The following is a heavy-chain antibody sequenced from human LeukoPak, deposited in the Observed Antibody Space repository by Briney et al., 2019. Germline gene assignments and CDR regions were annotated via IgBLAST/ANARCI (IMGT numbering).Heavy chain of an antibody. D-gene: IGHD5-12*01. CDR2: ISAYNGNT. CDR1: GYTFTSYG. J-gene: IGHJ3*02. Sequence: ASVKVSCKASGYTFTSYGISWVRQAPGQGLEWMGWISAYNGNTNYAQKLQGRVTMTTDTSTSTAYMELRSLRSDDKAVYYCAREGRGYSGYDSGLHALDIWDQGTMVTVSS. CDR3: AREGRGYSGYDSGLHALDI. V-gene: IGHV1-18*01.